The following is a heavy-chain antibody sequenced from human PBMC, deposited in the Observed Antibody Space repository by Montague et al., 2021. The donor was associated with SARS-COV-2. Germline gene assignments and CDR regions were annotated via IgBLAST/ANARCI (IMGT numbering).Heavy chain of an antibody. CDR2: INHSGST. J-gene: IGHJ6*02. CDR1: GGSFSGYY. Sequence: SETLSLTCAVYGGSFSGYYWSWIRKPPGKGLEWIGEINHSGSTNYNPSLKSRVTISVDTSKYQFSLKLSSVTAADTAVYYCTREGYQVLWSDYYYYGMDVWGQGTTVTVSS. V-gene: IGHV4-34*01. D-gene: IGHD2-2*01. CDR3: TREGYQVLWSDYYYYGMDV.